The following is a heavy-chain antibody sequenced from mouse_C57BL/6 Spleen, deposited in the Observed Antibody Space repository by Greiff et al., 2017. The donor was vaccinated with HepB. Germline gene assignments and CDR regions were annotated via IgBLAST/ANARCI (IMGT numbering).Heavy chain of an antibody. J-gene: IGHJ3*01. V-gene: IGHV1-81*01. CDR1: GYTFTSYG. D-gene: IGHD2-4*01. CDR3: ARRSLGYYDYFAY. CDR2: IYPRSGNT. Sequence: QVQLQQSGAELARPGASVKLSCKASGYTFTSYGISWVKQRTGQGLEWIGEIYPRSGNTYYNEKFKGKATLTADKSSSTAYMELRSLTSEDSAVYFCARRSLGYYDYFAYWGQGTLVTVSA.